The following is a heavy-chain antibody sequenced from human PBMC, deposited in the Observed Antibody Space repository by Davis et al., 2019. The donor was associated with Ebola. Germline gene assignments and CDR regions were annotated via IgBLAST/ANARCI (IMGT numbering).Heavy chain of an antibody. CDR1: GYTFTTYG. V-gene: IGHV1-18*01. CDR3: ARSGEVHY. Sequence: ASVKVSCKASGYTFTTYGISWVRQAPGQGLEWMGWISGYSGNTKYAQKFQGRVTMTADTSTTTAYMELRSLGSDDTAVYYCARSGEVHYWGQGTLVTVSS. D-gene: IGHD3-16*01. J-gene: IGHJ4*02. CDR2: ISGYSGNT.